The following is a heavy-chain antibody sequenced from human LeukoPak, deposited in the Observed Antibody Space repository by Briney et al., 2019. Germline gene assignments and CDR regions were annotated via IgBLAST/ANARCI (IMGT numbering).Heavy chain of an antibody. V-gene: IGHV1-18*04. CDR2: ISAYNGNT. D-gene: IGHD3-10*01. CDR3: ARDPKYYYGSGSYP. Sequence: GASVKVSCKASEYTFTGNYMHWVRQAPGQGLEWMGWISAYNGNTNYAQKLQGRVTMTTDTSTSTAYMELRSLRSDDTAVYYCARDPKYYYGSGSYPWGQGTLVTVSS. J-gene: IGHJ5*02. CDR1: EYTFTGNY.